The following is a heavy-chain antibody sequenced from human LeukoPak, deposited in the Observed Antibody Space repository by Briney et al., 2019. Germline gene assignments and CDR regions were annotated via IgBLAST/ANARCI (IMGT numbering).Heavy chain of an antibody. CDR2: IKQDGSEK. V-gene: IGHV3-7*03. D-gene: IGHD2-2*02. Sequence: GGSLRLSCAASGFTFSSYWMSWVRQAPGKGLEWVANIKQDGSEKYYVDSVKGRFTISRDNAKNSLYLQMNSLRAEDTAVYYCAKDRGYCSSTSCYISPPDYWGQGTLVTVSS. CDR3: AKDRGYCSSTSCYISPPDY. CDR1: GFTFSSYW. J-gene: IGHJ4*02.